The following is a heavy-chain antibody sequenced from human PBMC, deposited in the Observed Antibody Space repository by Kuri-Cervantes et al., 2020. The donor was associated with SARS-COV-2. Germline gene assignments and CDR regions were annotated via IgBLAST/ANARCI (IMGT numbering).Heavy chain of an antibody. D-gene: IGHD2-15*01. J-gene: IGHJ4*02. CDR3: ANDQHGIVVVVAAIDS. CDR2: ISYDGSNK. V-gene: IGHV3-30-3*02. CDR1: GFTFTSYA. Sequence: GESLKISCAASGFTFTSYAMHWVRQAPGKVLEWVALISYDGSNKYYADSVKGRFTISRDNSRNTLYLQMNSLRAEDTAVYYCANDQHGIVVVVAAIDSWGQGTLVTVSS.